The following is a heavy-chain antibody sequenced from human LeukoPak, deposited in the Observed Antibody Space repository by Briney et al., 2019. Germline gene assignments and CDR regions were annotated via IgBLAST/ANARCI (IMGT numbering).Heavy chain of an antibody. D-gene: IGHD3-10*01. CDR3: ARGTYYYGSGSAARYYYYGMDV. Sequence: SETLSLTCTVSGVSFSTYYWSWIRQPPGKGLEWIGEINHSGSTNYNPSLKSRVTISVDTSKNQFSLKLSSVTAADTAVYYCARGTYYYGSGSAARYYYYGMDVWGQGTTVTVSS. V-gene: IGHV4-34*01. CDR1: GVSFSTYY. CDR2: INHSGST. J-gene: IGHJ6*02.